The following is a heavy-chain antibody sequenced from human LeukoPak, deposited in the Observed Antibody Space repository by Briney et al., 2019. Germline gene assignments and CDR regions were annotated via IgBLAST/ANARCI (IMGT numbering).Heavy chain of an antibody. CDR2: IWYDGSKK. CDR3: ARKVEGYYSFDY. V-gene: IGHV3-33*01. D-gene: IGHD3-22*01. Sequence: GGSLRLSCAASGFTFSSYGFYWVRQAPDKGLEWVALIWYDGSKKYYADSVKGRFTISRDNAKNSVFLQMNSLRAEDTAVYYCARKVEGYYSFDYWGQGTLVTVSS. J-gene: IGHJ4*02. CDR1: GFTFSSYG.